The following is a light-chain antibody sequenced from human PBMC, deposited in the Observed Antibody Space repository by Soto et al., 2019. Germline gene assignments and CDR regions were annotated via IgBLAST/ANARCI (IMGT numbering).Light chain of an antibody. CDR1: SSDVGGYNY. V-gene: IGLV2-8*01. CDR3: SSYAGSNNVV. CDR2: EGS. J-gene: IGLJ2*01. Sequence: QYVLTQPPSASGSPGQSVTISCTGTSSDVGGYNYVSWYQQHPGKAPKLMIYEGSKRPSGVPDRFSGSKSGNTASLTVSGLQAEDEADYYCSSYAGSNNVVFGGGTKLTVL.